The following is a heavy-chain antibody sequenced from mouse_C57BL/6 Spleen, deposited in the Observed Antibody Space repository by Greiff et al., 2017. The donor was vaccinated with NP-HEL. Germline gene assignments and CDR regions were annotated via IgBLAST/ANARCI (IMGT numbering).Heavy chain of an antibody. CDR1: GYTFTDYY. Sequence: QVQLKESGAELVRPGASVKLSCKASGYTFTDYYINWVKQRPGQGLEWIARIYPGSGNTYYNEKFKGKATLTAEKSSSTAYMQLSSLTSEDSAVYFCARLETAQATMDYWGQGTTLTVSS. D-gene: IGHD3-2*02. CDR3: ARLETAQATMDY. J-gene: IGHJ2*01. CDR2: IYPGSGNT. V-gene: IGHV1-76*01.